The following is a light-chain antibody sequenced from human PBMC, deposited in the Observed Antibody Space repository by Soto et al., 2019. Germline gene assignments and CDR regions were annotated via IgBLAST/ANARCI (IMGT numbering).Light chain of an antibody. CDR3: QQYGSSPLT. CDR1: QSISSNY. CDR2: GAS. V-gene: IGKV3-20*01. J-gene: IGKJ1*01. Sequence: EIVLTQSPGTLSLSPGERATLSCRASQSISSNYLAWYQQKPGQAPRLLIYGASSRATGIPGKFSGSGSGTDFTLTISRLEPEDFAVYYCQQYGSSPLTFGQGTKVEIK.